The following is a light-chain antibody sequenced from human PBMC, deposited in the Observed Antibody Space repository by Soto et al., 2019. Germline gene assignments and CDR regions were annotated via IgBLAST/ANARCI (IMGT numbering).Light chain of an antibody. V-gene: IGLV2-14*01. J-gene: IGLJ1*01. CDR3: TSFTSTFPFV. CDR1: SSHFGAYNY. CDR2: EVT. Sequence: SVLAQPGSVSGSPGQSIAISCTGTSSHFGAYNYVSWYQQHPGKAPILMISEVTNRPSGVSDRFSGSKSGNTSSLTISGLQAEDEADYYCTSFTSTFPFVFGTGPKVTVL.